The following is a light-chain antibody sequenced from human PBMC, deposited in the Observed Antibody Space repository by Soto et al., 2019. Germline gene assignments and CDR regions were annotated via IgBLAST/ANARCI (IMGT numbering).Light chain of an antibody. V-gene: IGKV3-15*01. CDR1: EGVRTS. CDR2: DAS. Sequence: EVVMTQSPATLSVSSGERVTLSCRASEGVRTSLAWYQQKPGQAPRLLIYDASTRAAAVPARFSGSGSGTDFTLTISSLQSEDIAVSYCQQYNAWPPWTFGQGTKVEIK. J-gene: IGKJ1*01. CDR3: QQYNAWPPWT.